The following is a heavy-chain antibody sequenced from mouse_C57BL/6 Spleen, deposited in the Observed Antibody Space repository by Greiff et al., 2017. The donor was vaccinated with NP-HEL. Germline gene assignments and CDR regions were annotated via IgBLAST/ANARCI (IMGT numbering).Heavy chain of an antibody. CDR2: IDPENGDT. Sequence: VQLKQSGAELVRPGASVKLSCTASGFNIKDDYMHWVKQRPEQGLEWIGWIDPENGDTEYASKFQGKATITADTSSNTAYLQLSSLTSEDTAVYYCTTVITTVASWYFDVWGTGTTVTVSS. V-gene: IGHV14-4*01. CDR1: GFNIKDDY. D-gene: IGHD1-1*01. CDR3: TTVITTVASWYFDV. J-gene: IGHJ1*03.